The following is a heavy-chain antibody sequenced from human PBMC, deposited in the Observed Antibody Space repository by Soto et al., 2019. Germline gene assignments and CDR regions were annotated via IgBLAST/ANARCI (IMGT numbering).Heavy chain of an antibody. CDR1: GFTFSSYG. J-gene: IGHJ4*02. V-gene: IGHV3-33*01. D-gene: IGHD2-2*01. CDR3: ARDLGDIVVVPAAMAD. CDR2: IWYDGSNK. Sequence: GGSLRLSCTASGFTFSSYGMHWVRQAPGKGLEWVAVIWYDGSNKYYADSVKGRFTISRDNSKNTLYLQMNSLRAEDTAVYYCARDLGDIVVVPAAMADWGQGTLVTVSS.